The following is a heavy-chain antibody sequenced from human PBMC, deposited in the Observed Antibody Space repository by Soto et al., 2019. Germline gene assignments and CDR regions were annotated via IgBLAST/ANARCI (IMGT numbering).Heavy chain of an antibody. J-gene: IGHJ3*02. D-gene: IGHD3-22*01. CDR1: GGTFSSYA. CDR2: IIPIFGTA. Sequence: QVQLVQSGAEVKKPGSSVKVSCKASGGTFSSYAISWVRQAPGQGLEWMGGIIPIFGTANYAQKFQGRVTITADESKSTAYMELSSLRSEDTAVYYCARYYDSSGYSLFAFDIWGQGTMVTVSS. CDR3: ARYYDSSGYSLFAFDI. V-gene: IGHV1-69*01.